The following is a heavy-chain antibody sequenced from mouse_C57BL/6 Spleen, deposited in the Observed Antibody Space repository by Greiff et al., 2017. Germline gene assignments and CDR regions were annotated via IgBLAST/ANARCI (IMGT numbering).Heavy chain of an antibody. CDR1: GFTFSNYG. D-gene: IGHD1-1*01. CDR3: ARRHYGSSYWYFDV. Sequence: EVQGVESGGGLVQPGGSLKLSCAASGFTFSNYGMAWVRQAPRKGPEWVAFISHLAYSIYYADTVTGRCTITRENAKNTLYLEMSSLRSEDTAMYYCARRHYGSSYWYFDVWGTGTTVTVSS. CDR2: ISHLAYSI. V-gene: IGHV5-15*04. J-gene: IGHJ1*03.